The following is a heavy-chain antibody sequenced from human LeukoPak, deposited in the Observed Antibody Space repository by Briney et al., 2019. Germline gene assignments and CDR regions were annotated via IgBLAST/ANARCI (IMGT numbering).Heavy chain of an antibody. CDR1: GYTFTSYA. D-gene: IGHD2-21*01. CDR3: ARDDCGDTCYPGGY. V-gene: IGHV1-3*01. J-gene: IGHJ4*02. CDR2: INAGNGNT. Sequence: ASVKVSCKASGYTFTSYAMHWVRQAPGQRLEWMGWINAGNGNTKYSQKFQDRLTITRDTSASTVYMELSSLTSEDTALYYCARDDCGDTCYPGGYWGQGTLVTVSS.